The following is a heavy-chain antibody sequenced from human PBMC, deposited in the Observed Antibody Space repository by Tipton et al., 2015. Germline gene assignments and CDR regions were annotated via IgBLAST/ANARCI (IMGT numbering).Heavy chain of an antibody. CDR2: ISWNSFRT. V-gene: IGHV3-43*01. Sequence: WIRQHPGKGLEWVSLISWNSFRTDYADSVKGRFTISRDNINNSLYLQMDSLTAEDSALYYCARANGQYHDLRRGYNGMDVWGQGTTVTVSS. CDR3: ARANGQYHDLRRGYNGMDV. D-gene: IGHD2-21*02. J-gene: IGHJ6*02.